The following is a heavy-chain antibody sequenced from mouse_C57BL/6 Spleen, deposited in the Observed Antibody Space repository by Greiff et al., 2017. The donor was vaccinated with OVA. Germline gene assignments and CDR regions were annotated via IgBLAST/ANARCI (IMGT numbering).Heavy chain of an antibody. J-gene: IGHJ3*01. D-gene: IGHD4-1*01. Sequence: QVQLQQPGAELVKPGASVKLSCKASGYTFTSYWMHWVKQRPGQGLEWIGMIHPNSGSTNYNEKFKSKATLTVDKSSSTAYMQLRSLTSDDSSVSYCARGGTGTGFAYWGQGTLVTVSA. V-gene: IGHV1-64*01. CDR2: IHPNSGST. CDR1: GYTFTSYW. CDR3: ARGGTGTGFAY.